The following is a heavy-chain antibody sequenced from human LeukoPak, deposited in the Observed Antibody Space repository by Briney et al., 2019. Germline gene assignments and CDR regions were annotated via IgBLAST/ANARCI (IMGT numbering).Heavy chain of an antibody. CDR3: ARGHRSPVY. J-gene: IGHJ4*02. CDR2: VSGSGGST. V-gene: IGHV3-23*01. D-gene: IGHD3-10*01. Sequence: GGSLRLSCAASGFTFSTYAMNWVRQAPGKGLEWVSAVSGSGGSTYYADSVKGRFTISRDNAKNSLFLQMNSLRAEDTAVYYCARGHRSPVYWGPGTLVTVSS. CDR1: GFTFSTYA.